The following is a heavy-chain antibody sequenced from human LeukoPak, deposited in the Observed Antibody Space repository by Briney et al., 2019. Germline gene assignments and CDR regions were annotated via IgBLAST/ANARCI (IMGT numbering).Heavy chain of an antibody. V-gene: IGHV4-34*01. J-gene: IGHJ4*02. D-gene: IGHD4-23*01. CDR3: ARGPNYGGNSKDFDY. Sequence: DPSETLSLTCAVYGGSFSGYYWSWIRQPPGKGLEWIGEINHSGSTNYNPSLKSRVTISVDTSKNQFSLKLSSVTAADTAVYYCARGPNYGGNSKDFDYWGQGALVTVSS. CDR2: INHSGST. CDR1: GGSFSGYY.